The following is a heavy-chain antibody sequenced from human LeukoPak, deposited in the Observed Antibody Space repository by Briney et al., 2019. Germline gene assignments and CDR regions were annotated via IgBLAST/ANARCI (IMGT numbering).Heavy chain of an antibody. Sequence: PSETLSLTCTVSGGSISSSSYYWGWIRQPPGKGLEWIGSIYYSGSTYYNPSLKSRVTISVDTSKNQFSLKLSSVAAADTAVYYCARDLMQWLRRGNWFDPWGQGTLVTVSS. V-gene: IGHV4-39*07. J-gene: IGHJ5*02. D-gene: IGHD5-12*01. CDR1: GGSISSSSYY. CDR3: ARDLMQWLRRGNWFDP. CDR2: IYYSGST.